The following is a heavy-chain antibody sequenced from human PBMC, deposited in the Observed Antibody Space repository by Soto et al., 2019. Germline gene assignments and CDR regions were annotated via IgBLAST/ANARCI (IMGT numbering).Heavy chain of an antibody. CDR2: IIPMVDIV. Sequence: QVQLVQSGAEVKKPGSSVRVSCKASGGTFSSETISWVRQAPGQGLEWMGRIIPMVDIVNYEQRLQGRVTMTADKSTSTVYMERSSLGSEDTAGYGWSTGFDPRGQGTLVTVSS. J-gene: IGHJ5*02. CDR3: STGFDP. V-gene: IGHV1-69*02. CDR1: GGTFSSET.